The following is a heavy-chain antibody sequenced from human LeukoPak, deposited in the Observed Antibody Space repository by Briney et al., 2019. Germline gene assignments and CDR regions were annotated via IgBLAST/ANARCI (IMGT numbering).Heavy chain of an antibody. J-gene: IGHJ5*02. D-gene: IGHD6-13*01. CDR2: IYPGDSDT. CDR1: GYSFTSYW. CDR3: ARSSLAAAGTDWFDP. V-gene: IGHV5-51*01. Sequence: GESLKISCKGCGYSFTSYWIGWVRQMPGKGLEWMGIIYPGDSDTRYSPSFQGQVTISADKSISTAYLQWSSLKASDTAMYYCARSSLAAAGTDWFDPWGQGTLVTVSS.